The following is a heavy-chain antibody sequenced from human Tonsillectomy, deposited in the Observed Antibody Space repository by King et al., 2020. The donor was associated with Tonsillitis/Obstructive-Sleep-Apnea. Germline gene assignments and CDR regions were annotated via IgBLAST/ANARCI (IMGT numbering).Heavy chain of an antibody. V-gene: IGHV3-30*01. Sequence: QLVPSGGGVVQPGRSLRLSCAASGFPFSTYAMHWVRQAPGKGLEWVAIISYDGTDKYYADSVKGRFTISRDNSKHTLYLQMNSLTAEDTAVYYCARTXXWYXXXXXXXXVXXKGTTVTVSS. D-gene: IGHD6-13*01. CDR1: GFPFSTYA. CDR2: ISYDGTDK. J-gene: IGHJ6*04. CDR3: ARTXXWYXXXXXXXXV.